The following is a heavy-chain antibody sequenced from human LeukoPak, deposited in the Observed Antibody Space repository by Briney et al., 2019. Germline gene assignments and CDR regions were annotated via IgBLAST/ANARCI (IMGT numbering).Heavy chain of an antibody. D-gene: IGHD3-22*01. CDR2: IYYSGST. CDR1: GGSVSSSPYY. Sequence: SETLSLTCTVSGGSVSSSPYYWVWIRQPPGKGLEWIGSIYYSGSTYYNPSLNSRVTISVDTSKNAFSLKLSSVTAADTAVYYCARGQWLPAFDFWGQGTLVTVSS. J-gene: IGHJ4*02. CDR3: ARGQWLPAFDF. V-gene: IGHV4-39*07.